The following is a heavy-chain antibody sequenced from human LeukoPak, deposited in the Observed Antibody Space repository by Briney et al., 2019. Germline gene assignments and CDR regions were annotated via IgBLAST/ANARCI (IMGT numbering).Heavy chain of an antibody. D-gene: IGHD4-17*01. Sequence: ASVKVSCKASGYTFTSYGISWVRQAPGQGLEWMGWISAYNGNTNYAQKLQGRVTMTTDTSTSTAYMELRSLRSDDTAVYYCAREISDCGDYAVNPWGQGTLVTVSS. CDR1: GYTFTSYG. CDR3: AREISDCGDYAVNP. J-gene: IGHJ5*02. CDR2: ISAYNGNT. V-gene: IGHV1-18*01.